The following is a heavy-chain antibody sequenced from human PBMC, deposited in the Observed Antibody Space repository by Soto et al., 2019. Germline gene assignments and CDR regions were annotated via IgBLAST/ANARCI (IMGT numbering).Heavy chain of an antibody. V-gene: IGHV1-69*13. Sequence: ASVKVSCKASGGTFSSYAISWVRQAPGQGLEWMGGIIPIFGTANYAQKFQGRVTITADESTSTAYMELSSLRSEDTAVYYCARGAYGPGSYYNIGYYGMDVWGPGTPVTVS. D-gene: IGHD3-10*01. CDR3: ARGAYGPGSYYNIGYYGMDV. CDR1: GGTFSSYA. CDR2: IIPIFGTA. J-gene: IGHJ6*02.